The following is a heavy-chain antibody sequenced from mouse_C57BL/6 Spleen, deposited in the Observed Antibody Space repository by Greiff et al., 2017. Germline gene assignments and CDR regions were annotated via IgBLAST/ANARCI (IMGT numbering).Heavy chain of an antibody. V-gene: IGHV1-80*01. J-gene: IGHJ2*01. CDR2: IYPGDGDT. D-gene: IGHD3-2*02. CDR1: GYAFSSYW. CDR3: ARSRGEELRLRFDY. Sequence: VQLQQSGAELVKPGASVKISCKASGYAFSSYWMNWVKQRPGKGLEWIGQIYPGDGDTNYNGKFKGKATLTADKSSSTAYMQLSSLTSEDSAFYFCARSRGEELRLRFDYWGQGTTLTVSS.